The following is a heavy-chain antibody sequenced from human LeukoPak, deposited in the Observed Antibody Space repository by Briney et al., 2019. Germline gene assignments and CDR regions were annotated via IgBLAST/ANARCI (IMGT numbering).Heavy chain of an antibody. CDR2: ISWNSGSI. J-gene: IGHJ4*02. V-gene: IGHV3-9*01. CDR3: AKLGRGDQSDIAVAGLFDY. Sequence: PGGSLRLSCAASGFTFDDYAMHWVRQAPGKGLEWVTGISWNSGSIGYADSVKGRFTISRDNAKNSLYLQMNSLRAEDTALYYCAKLGRGDQSDIAVAGLFDYWGQGTLVTVSS. CDR1: GFTFDDYA. D-gene: IGHD6-19*01.